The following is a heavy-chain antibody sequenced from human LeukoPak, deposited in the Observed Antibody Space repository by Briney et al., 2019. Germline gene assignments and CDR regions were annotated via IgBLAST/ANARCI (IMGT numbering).Heavy chain of an antibody. CDR1: GYTFTSYW. CDR2: IYPGDSDT. V-gene: IGHV5-51*01. J-gene: IGHJ3*02. CDR3: ARLRDSSALYAFDI. D-gene: IGHD3-22*01. Sequence: GESPKISCKGSGYTFTSYWIGWVRQMPGKGLEWMEIIYPGDSDTRYSPSFQGHVTISADKSISTAYLQWSSLKASDSAMYYCARLRDSSALYAFDIWGQGTMVTVSS.